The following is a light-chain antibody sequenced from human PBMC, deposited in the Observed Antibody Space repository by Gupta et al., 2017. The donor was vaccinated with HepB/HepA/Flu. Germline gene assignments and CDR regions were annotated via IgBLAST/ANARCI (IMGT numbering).Light chain of an antibody. Sequence: VVTQSPIILSVFPGDRVTLSCRTSQNVGTNLAWYQQQVGQAPRLLVFGASSRATGIPARFMGSGSETEFSLIISSLQSEDFALYFCQQYDRWPLSFGGGIRV. CDR2: GAS. V-gene: IGKV3-15*01. CDR1: QNVGTN. J-gene: IGKJ4*01. CDR3: QQYDRWPLS.